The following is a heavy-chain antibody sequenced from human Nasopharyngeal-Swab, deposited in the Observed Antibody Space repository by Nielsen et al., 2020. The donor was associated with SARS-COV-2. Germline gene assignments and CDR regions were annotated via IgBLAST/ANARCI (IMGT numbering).Heavy chain of an antibody. J-gene: IGHJ4*02. V-gene: IGHV4-31*03. Sequence: SETLSLTCTVSGGSISSGGYYWSWIRQHPGKGLEWIGYIYYSGSTYYNPSLKSRVTISVDTSKNQFSLKLSSVTAADTAVYYCARGNNDFWGGYVYWGQGTLVTVSS. CDR1: GGSISSGGYY. CDR2: IYYSGST. D-gene: IGHD3-3*01. CDR3: ARGNNDFWGGYVY.